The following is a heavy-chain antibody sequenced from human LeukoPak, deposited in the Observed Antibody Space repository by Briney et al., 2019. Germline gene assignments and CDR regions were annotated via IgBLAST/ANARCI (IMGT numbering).Heavy chain of an antibody. V-gene: IGHV4-38-2*02. Sequence: SETLSLTCTVSGYSISSGYYWGWIRQPPGKGLEWIGSIYHSGSTYYNPSLKSRVTISVDTSKNQFSLKLSSVTAEDTAVYYCARVEEAATFNPWGQGTLVTVSS. J-gene: IGHJ5*02. CDR3: ARVEEAATFNP. D-gene: IGHD6-13*01. CDR1: GYSISSGYY. CDR2: IYHSGST.